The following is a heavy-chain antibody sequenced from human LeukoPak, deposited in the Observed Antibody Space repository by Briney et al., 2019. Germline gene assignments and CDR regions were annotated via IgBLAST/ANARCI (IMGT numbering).Heavy chain of an antibody. CDR2: IYYSGCT. J-gene: IGHJ4*02. V-gene: IGHV4-59*01. Sequence: PSETLSLTCTVSGGSISSYYWSWIRQPPGKGLEWIGYIYYSGCTNYNPSLKSRVTISVDTSKNQFSLKLSSVTAADTAVYYCARGYYGDHFDYWGQGTLVTVSS. CDR1: GGSISSYY. CDR3: ARGYYGDHFDY. D-gene: IGHD4-17*01.